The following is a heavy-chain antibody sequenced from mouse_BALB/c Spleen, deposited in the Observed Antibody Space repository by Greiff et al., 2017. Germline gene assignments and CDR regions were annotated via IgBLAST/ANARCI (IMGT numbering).Heavy chain of an antibody. Sequence: QVQLKQSGAELVRPGTSVKISCKASGYTFTNYWLGWVKQRPGHGLEWIGDIYPGGGYTNYNEKFKGKATLTADTSSSTAYMQLSSLTSEDSAVYFCARENGYYGFDYWGQGTTLTVSS. V-gene: IGHV1-63*02. D-gene: IGHD2-3*01. CDR1: GYTFTNYW. CDR3: ARENGYYGFDY. CDR2: IYPGGGYT. J-gene: IGHJ2*01.